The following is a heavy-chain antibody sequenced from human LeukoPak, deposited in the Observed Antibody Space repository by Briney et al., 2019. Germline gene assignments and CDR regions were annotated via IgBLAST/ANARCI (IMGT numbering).Heavy chain of an antibody. Sequence: GGSLSLSCAASGFTFSSYAMSWVRQAPGKGLEWVSAISGSVGSTYYADSVKGRFTISRDNSKNTLYLQMNSLRAEDTAVYYCAKDRSVVAAVYYYYGMDVWGQGTTVTVSS. J-gene: IGHJ6*02. V-gene: IGHV3-23*01. D-gene: IGHD2-15*01. CDR3: AKDRSVVAAVYYYYGMDV. CDR2: ISGSVGST. CDR1: GFTFSSYA.